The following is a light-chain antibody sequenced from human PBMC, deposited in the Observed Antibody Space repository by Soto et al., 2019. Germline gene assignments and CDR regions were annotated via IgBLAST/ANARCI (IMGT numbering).Light chain of an antibody. J-gene: IGLJ2*01. V-gene: IGLV2-14*01. CDR3: SSYTSSSTLGV. Sequence: QSALTQPASVSGSPGQSITISCTGTSSDVGGYNYVSWYQQHPGKAPKLMIYAVSNRPSGVSNRFSGSKSGNTASLTISGLQAEDEADYYCSSYTSSSTLGVFGGGTKRTVL. CDR2: AVS. CDR1: SSDVGGYNY.